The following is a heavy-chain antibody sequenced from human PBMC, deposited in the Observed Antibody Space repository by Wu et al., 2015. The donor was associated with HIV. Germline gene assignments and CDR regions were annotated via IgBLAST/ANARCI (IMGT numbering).Heavy chain of an antibody. Sequence: QVLLVQSGAEVRKPGSSVKVSCTASGGTFSRYTISWVRQAPGQGLDWIGEIGPLFGAAKYAQKFQGRVTITADESTSTGYLEVSSLRFEDTAVYYCARDRIIDNWFDPGAREPWSPSPQ. J-gene: IGHJ5*02. CDR3: ARDRIIDNWFDP. V-gene: IGHV1-69*12. CDR2: IGPLFGAA. CDR1: GGTFSRYT.